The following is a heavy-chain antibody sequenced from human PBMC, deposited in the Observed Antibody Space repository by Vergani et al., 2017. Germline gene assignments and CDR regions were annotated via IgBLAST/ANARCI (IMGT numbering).Heavy chain of an antibody. CDR3: ASQYYYDSSGYEFDY. V-gene: IGHV3-48*04. J-gene: IGHJ4*02. Sequence: VQLVESGGGVVQPGRSLRLSCAASGFTFSSYGMHWVRQAPGKGLEWVSYISSSGSTIYYADSVKGRFTISRDNAKNSLYLQMNSLRAEDTAVYYCASQYYYDSSGYEFDYWGQGTLVTVSS. CDR2: ISSSGSTI. D-gene: IGHD3-22*01. CDR1: GFTFSSYG.